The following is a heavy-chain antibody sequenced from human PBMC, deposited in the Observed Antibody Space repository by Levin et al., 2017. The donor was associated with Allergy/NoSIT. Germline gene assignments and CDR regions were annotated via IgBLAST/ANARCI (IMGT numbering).Heavy chain of an antibody. CDR3: AKKQGGTSGFSFDV. D-gene: IGHD1-1*01. J-gene: IGHJ3*01. V-gene: IGHV3-23*02. CDR2: ITGGGFDT. CDR1: GFTFSDYA. Sequence: GESLKISCAASGFTFSDYAMTWVRQAPGKGLEWVSVITGGGFDTYYGDSVKGRFTVSRDNSKNTLFSELNSLRGEDTAVYYCAKKQGGTSGFSFDVWGQGTMVTVSS.